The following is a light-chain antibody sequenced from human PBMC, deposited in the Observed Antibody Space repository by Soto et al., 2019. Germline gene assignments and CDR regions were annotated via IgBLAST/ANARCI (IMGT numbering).Light chain of an antibody. CDR2: QDS. CDR1: KLGDKY. Sequence: SYELTQPPSVSVCPGQTASITFSGDKLGDKYACWYQQKPGQSPVLVIYQDSKRPSGIPERFSGSSSGNTATLTISGTQAMDEADYYCQAWDSSSVVFGGGTKLTVL. CDR3: QAWDSSSVV. V-gene: IGLV3-1*01. J-gene: IGLJ2*01.